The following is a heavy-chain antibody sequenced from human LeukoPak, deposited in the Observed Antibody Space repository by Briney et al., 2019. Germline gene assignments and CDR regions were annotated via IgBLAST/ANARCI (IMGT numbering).Heavy chain of an antibody. J-gene: IGHJ4*02. Sequence: ASVRVSCKASGGTFSSYAISWVRQAPGQGLEWMGGIIPIFGTANYAQKFQGRVTITTDESTSTAYMELSSLRPEDTAVYYCASSNWNYPALPTIEFDYWGQGTLVTVSS. CDR1: GGTFSSYA. D-gene: IGHD1-7*01. CDR3: ASSNWNYPALPTIEFDY. V-gene: IGHV1-69*05. CDR2: IIPIFGTA.